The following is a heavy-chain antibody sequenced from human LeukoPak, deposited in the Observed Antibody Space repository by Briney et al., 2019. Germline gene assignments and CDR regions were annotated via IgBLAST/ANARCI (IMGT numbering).Heavy chain of an antibody. Sequence: SETLSLTCTVSGGSISSSSYYWGWIRQPPGKGLEWIGSIYYSGSTYYNPSLKSRVTISVDTSKNQFSLKLSSVTAADTAVYYCARDRDIVVVPAAIPFDIWGQGTMVTVSS. CDR3: ARDRDIVVVPAAIPFDI. CDR2: IYYSGST. J-gene: IGHJ3*02. D-gene: IGHD2-2*01. V-gene: IGHV4-39*02. CDR1: GGSISSSSYY.